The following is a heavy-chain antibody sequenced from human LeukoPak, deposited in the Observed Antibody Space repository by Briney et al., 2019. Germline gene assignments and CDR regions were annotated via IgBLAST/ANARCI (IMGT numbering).Heavy chain of an antibody. CDR3: ARDSEWGLLRSDY. CDR2: IKQDGTEK. D-gene: IGHD1-26*01. J-gene: IGHJ4*02. Sequence: GGSLRLSCASSGFTFSRYWMTWVRQAPGKGLEWVANIKQDGTEKYYVDSVKGRFTISRDNAKNSLYLQMNSLRAEDTAVYYCARDSEWGLLRSDYWGQGTLVTVSS. CDR1: GFTFSRYW. V-gene: IGHV3-7*05.